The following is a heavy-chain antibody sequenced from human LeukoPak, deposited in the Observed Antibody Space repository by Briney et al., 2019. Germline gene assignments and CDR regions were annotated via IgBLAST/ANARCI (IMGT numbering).Heavy chain of an antibody. CDR2: INTNSGGT. J-gene: IGHJ4*02. Sequence: GASVKVSCKASGYTFTGYYMHWVRQAPGQGLEWMGWINTNSGGTNYAQKFQGRVTMTRDTSISTAYMELSRLTSDDAAVYYCARVGATYSSGWYDYWGQGTLVTVSS. CDR3: ARVGATYSSGWYDY. CDR1: GYTFTGYY. V-gene: IGHV1-2*02. D-gene: IGHD6-19*01.